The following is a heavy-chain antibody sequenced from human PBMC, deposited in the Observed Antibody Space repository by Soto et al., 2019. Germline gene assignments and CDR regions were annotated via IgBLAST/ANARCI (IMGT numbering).Heavy chain of an antibody. Sequence: EVQLLESGGGLVQPGGSLRLSCSASGLTFSSYAMTWVRQAPGKGLEWVSGISGGGYSTDYADSVKGRFTISRDNSKNTFYLQMNSLRVEDTAVYYCAKDMVSSTASDAFDIWGQGTMVTVSS. V-gene: IGHV3-23*01. J-gene: IGHJ3*02. CDR1: GLTFSSYA. D-gene: IGHD3-10*01. CDR2: ISGGGYST. CDR3: AKDMVSSTASDAFDI.